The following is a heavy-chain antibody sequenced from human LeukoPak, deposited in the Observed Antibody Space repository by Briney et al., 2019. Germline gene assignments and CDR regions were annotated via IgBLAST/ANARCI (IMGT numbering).Heavy chain of an antibody. J-gene: IGHJ4*02. Sequence: GGSLRLSCAASGFTFSTYWMSWVRQAPGKGLEWVANIKEDGSEKYYVDSVKGRFTISRDNAKNSLYLQMNSLRAEDTAVYYCASKTRYSSSPAYFDYWGQGTLVTVSS. CDR3: ASKTRYSSSPAYFDY. CDR2: IKEDGSEK. CDR1: GFTFSTYW. D-gene: IGHD6-13*01. V-gene: IGHV3-7*01.